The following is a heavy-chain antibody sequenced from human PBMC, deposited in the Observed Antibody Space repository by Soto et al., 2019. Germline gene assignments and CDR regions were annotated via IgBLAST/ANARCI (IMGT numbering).Heavy chain of an antibody. CDR3: AKDPNGDYLGAFDG. J-gene: IGHJ3*01. Sequence: EVQLLGAGGGWLWLGGSMRLSCEGPGLTFSKYTLVWVARAPGKGLEGFSAIPGGDGGTYYANSVRGRFSISRDNSKNTLYLQMNSMRAEDKALYYCAKDPNGDYLGAFDGWGPGTMVTVSS. CDR1: GLTFSKYT. V-gene: IGHV3-23*01. D-gene: IGHD4-17*01. CDR2: IPGGDGGT.